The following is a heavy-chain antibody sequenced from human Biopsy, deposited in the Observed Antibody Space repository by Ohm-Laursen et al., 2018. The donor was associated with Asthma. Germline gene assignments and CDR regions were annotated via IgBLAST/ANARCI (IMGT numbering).Heavy chain of an antibody. CDR1: GFAVSKDH. CDR2: IYSGGTS. V-gene: IGHV3-53*01. J-gene: IGHJ4*02. D-gene: IGHD3-22*01. CDR3: ARGDSSNWSHYYFDY. Sequence: SLRLSCAASGFAVSKDHMFWVRQAPGKGLEWVSVIYSGGTSHTADSVRGRFTISRDYSKNTLYLQMHSLRAEDTAVYYCARGDSSNWSHYYFDYWGQGTLVTVSS.